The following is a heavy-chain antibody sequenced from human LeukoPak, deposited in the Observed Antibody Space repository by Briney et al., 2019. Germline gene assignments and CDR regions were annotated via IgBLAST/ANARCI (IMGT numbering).Heavy chain of an antibody. J-gene: IGHJ4*02. Sequence: PGGSLRLSCAASGFTFSSYAMSWVRQAPGKGLEWVSDINGSGGSTYYADSVKGRFTISRDNSKNTLYLQMNSLRAEDTAVYYCAKGLIPLEYSSSSPFDYWGQGTLVTVSS. CDR3: AKGLIPLEYSSSSPFDY. V-gene: IGHV3-23*01. D-gene: IGHD6-6*01. CDR2: INGSGGST. CDR1: GFTFSSYA.